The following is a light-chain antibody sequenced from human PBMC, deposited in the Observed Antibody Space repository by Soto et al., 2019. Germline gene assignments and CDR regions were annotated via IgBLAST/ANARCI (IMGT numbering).Light chain of an antibody. Sequence: DIVMTQSPDSLAVSLGERATINCKSSRSVLYSSNNKNYLAWYQQKPGHPPKLLIYWASTRESGVPDRFSGSGSGTDFTLTISSLQAEDVAVYYCQQFYSIPHTFGQGTNLEIK. J-gene: IGKJ2*01. CDR1: RSVLYSSNNKNY. CDR3: QQFYSIPHT. CDR2: WAS. V-gene: IGKV4-1*01.